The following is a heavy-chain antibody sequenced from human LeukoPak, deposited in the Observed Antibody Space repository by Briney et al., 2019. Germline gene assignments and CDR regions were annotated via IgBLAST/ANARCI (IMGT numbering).Heavy chain of an antibody. V-gene: IGHV3-9*01. CDR2: ISWNSGSI. D-gene: IGHD3-22*01. J-gene: IGHJ4*02. Sequence: PGRSLRLSCAASGFTFDDYAMHWVRQAPGKGLEWVSGISWNSGSIGYADSVKGRFTISRVNAKNSLYLQMNSLRAEDTALYYCAKDHYYDSSGYYGPFDYWGQGTLVTVSS. CDR3: AKDHYYDSSGYYGPFDY. CDR1: GFTFDDYA.